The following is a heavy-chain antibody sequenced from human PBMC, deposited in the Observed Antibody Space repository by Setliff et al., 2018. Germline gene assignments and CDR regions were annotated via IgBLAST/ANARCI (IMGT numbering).Heavy chain of an antibody. CDR1: GFTFSSLW. D-gene: IGHD1-7*01. CDR2: INQGGGAQ. CDR3: AKPQLELRWGFES. V-gene: IGHV3-7*03. J-gene: IGHJ4*02. Sequence: GGSLRLSCTASGFTFSSLWMSWVRQAPGKGLEWVANINQGGGAQFYADSVKGRFTISRDNSKNSLYLQMTSLRAEDTAVYYCAKPQLELRWGFESWGQGTLVTVSS.